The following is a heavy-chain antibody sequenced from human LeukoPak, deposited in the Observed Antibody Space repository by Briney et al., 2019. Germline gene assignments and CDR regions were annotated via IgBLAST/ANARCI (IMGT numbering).Heavy chain of an antibody. Sequence: GGSLRLSCAASGFTFSSYAMHWVRQAPGKGLEWVAVISYDGSNKYYADSVKGRFTISRDNSKNTLYLQMNSLRAEDTAVYYCAGAGYSSGWYACYWGQGTLVTVSS. J-gene: IGHJ4*02. D-gene: IGHD6-19*01. CDR2: ISYDGSNK. V-gene: IGHV3-30*04. CDR3: AGAGYSSGWYACY. CDR1: GFTFSSYA.